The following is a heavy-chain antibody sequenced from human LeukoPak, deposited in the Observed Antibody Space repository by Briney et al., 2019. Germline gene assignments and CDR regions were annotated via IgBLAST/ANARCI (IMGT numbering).Heavy chain of an antibody. CDR2: IKSKTDGGTT. CDR3: TTRGYSYDHWFDP. D-gene: IGHD5-18*01. Sequence: GGSLRLSCAASGFTFSNAWMSWVRQAPGKGLEWVGRIKSKTDGGTTDYAAPVKGRFTISRDDSKNTLYLQMNSLKTEDTAVYYCTTRGYSYDHWFDPWGQGTLVTVSS. V-gene: IGHV3-15*01. J-gene: IGHJ5*02. CDR1: GFTFSNAW.